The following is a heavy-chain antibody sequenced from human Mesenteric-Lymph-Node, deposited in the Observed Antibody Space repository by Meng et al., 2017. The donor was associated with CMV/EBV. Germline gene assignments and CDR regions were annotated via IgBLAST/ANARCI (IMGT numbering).Heavy chain of an antibody. CDR1: GFTSSTYS. D-gene: IGHD3-3*01. Sequence: GGSLRLSCAASGFTSSTYSMNWVRQAPGKGLEWVSSISSSGSDTYYASSMKGRFTISRDNAKNSLYLQMNSLRAEDTAVYYCAREWDFWSGYYYYYYYYGMDVWGQGTTVTVSS. CDR2: ISSSGSDT. V-gene: IGHV3-21*01. J-gene: IGHJ6*02. CDR3: AREWDFWSGYYYYYYYYGMDV.